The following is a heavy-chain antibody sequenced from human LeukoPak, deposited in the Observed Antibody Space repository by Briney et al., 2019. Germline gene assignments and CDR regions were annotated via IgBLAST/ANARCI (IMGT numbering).Heavy chain of an antibody. CDR3: ARGIAAAVFPFDY. V-gene: IGHV3-11*01. J-gene: IGHJ4*02. Sequence: GGSLRLSCAASGFTFSDYYMSWIRQAPGKGLEWVSYISSSGSTICYADSVKGRFTISRDNAKNSLYLQMNSLRAEDTAVYYCARGIAAAVFPFDYWGQGTLVTVSS. CDR1: GFTFSDYY. CDR2: ISSSGSTI. D-gene: IGHD6-13*01.